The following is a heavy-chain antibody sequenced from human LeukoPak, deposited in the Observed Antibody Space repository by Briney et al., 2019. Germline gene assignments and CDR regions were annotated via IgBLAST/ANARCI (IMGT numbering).Heavy chain of an antibody. V-gene: IGHV3-30*02. Sequence: GGSLRLSCAASGFTFSSYGMHWVRQAPGKGLEWVAFIRYDGSNKYYADSVKGRFTISRDNSKNTLYLQMNSLRAEDTAVYYCAKDGAPDIVVVPADFDYWGQGTLVTVSS. CDR1: GFTFSSYG. J-gene: IGHJ4*02. D-gene: IGHD2-2*01. CDR3: AKDGAPDIVVVPADFDY. CDR2: IRYDGSNK.